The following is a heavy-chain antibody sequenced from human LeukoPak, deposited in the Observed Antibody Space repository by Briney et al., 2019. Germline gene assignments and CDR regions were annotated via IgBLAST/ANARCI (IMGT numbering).Heavy chain of an antibody. CDR2: ISTCSSSI. D-gene: IGHD1-20*01. V-gene: IGHV3-21*01. J-gene: IGHJ5*02. CDR3: AGPITADTA. Sequence: GGSLRLSCAASGFTFSSFSMNWVRQAPGEGLEWVASISTCSSSIYYADAVRGRFTISRDNAKNSLYLQINSLRVEDTAVYYCAGPITADTAWGQGTLVTVSS. CDR1: GFTFSSFS.